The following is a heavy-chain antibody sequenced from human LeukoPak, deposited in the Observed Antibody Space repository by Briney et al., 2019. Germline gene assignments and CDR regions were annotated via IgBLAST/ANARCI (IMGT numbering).Heavy chain of an antibody. CDR3: ATDILTGYYSVYGMDV. V-gene: IGHV3-21*04. CDR2: ISSSSSYI. CDR1: GFTFTSYS. J-gene: IGHJ6*04. D-gene: IGHD3-9*01. Sequence: GGSLRLSCAASGFTFTSYSMNWVRQAPGKGLEWVSSISSSSSYIYYADSVKGRLTISRDNAKNSLYLQMNSLRAEDTAVYYCATDILTGYYSVYGMDVWGKGTTVTVSS.